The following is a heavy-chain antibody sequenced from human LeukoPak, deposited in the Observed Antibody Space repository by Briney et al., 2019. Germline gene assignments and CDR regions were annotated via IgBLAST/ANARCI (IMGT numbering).Heavy chain of an antibody. V-gene: IGHV1-69*13. J-gene: IGHJ3*02. D-gene: IGHD6-19*01. CDR2: IIPIFGTA. CDR3: ARAPREGYSSGWYVGQDAFDI. Sequence: GASVKVSCKASGGTFSSYAISWVRQAPGQGLEWMGRIIPIFGTANYAQKFQGRVTITADESTSTAYMELSSLRSEDTAVYYCARAPREGYSSGWYVGQDAFDIWGQGTMVTVSS. CDR1: GGTFSSYA.